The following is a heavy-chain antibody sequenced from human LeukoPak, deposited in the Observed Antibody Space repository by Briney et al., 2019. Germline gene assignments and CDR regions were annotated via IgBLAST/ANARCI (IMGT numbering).Heavy chain of an antibody. J-gene: IGHJ4*02. CDR3: ARRSYNLSWRSNRYYFDY. CDR2: INQSGST. CDR1: GGSFSGYF. Sequence: SETLSLTCAVYGGSFSGYFWTWLRQPPGKGLEWIGEINQSGSTNYNPSFKSRVALSLDRSKNQFSLRLTFLTAADTALYYCARRSYNLSWRSNRYYFDYWARGTQVTVSS. V-gene: IGHV4-34*01. D-gene: IGHD1-14*01.